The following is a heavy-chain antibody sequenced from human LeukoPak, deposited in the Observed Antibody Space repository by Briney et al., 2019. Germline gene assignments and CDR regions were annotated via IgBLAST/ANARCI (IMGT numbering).Heavy chain of an antibody. CDR1: GFTFSSYW. CDR3: ARDLSGVTGYTYGRGIDY. J-gene: IGHJ4*02. D-gene: IGHD5-18*01. CDR2: IKKDGSEK. V-gene: IGHV3-7*01. Sequence: GGSLRLSCAASGFTFSSYWMSWVRQAPGKGLEWVANIKKDGSEKYYVDAVKGRFTISRDNAKTSLYLQMNSLRAEDTAVYYCARDLSGVTGYTYGRGIDYWGQGTLVTVSS.